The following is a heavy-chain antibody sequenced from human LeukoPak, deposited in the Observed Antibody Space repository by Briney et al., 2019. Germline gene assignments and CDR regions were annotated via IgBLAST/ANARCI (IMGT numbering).Heavy chain of an antibody. CDR3: ARGPPPDFDY. J-gene: IGHJ4*02. Sequence: SETLSLTCTVSGGSISSSSYYWGWIRQPPGKGLEWIGSIYYSGSTYYNPSLKSRVTMSVDTSKNQFSLKLTSVTAADTAVYYCARGPPPDFDYWGQGTLVTVSS. CDR1: GGSISSSSYY. CDR2: IYYSGST. V-gene: IGHV4-39*07.